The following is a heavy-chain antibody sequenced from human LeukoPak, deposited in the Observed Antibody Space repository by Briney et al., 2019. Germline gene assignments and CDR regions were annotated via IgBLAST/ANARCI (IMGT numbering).Heavy chain of an antibody. CDR2: FDPEDGET. D-gene: IGHD3-22*01. CDR1: GYTLTELS. V-gene: IGHV1-24*01. Sequence: GASVKVSCTVSGYTLTELSMHWVRQAPGKGLEWMGGFDPEDGETIYAQKFQGRVTMTEDTSTDTAYMELSSLRSEDTAVYYCATTLSYYYDSSGYLLDYWGQGTLVTVSS. CDR3: ATTLSYYYDSSGYLLDY. J-gene: IGHJ4*02.